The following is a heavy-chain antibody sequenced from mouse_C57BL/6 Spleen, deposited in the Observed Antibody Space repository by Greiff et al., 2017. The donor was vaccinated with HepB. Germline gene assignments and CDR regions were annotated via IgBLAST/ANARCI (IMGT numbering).Heavy chain of an antibody. D-gene: IGHD2-2*01. CDR3: ARGELWLRRYAMDY. CDR1: GYAFTNYL. V-gene: IGHV1-54*01. Sequence: QVQLQQSGAELVRPGTSVKVSCKASGYAFTNYLIEWVKQRPGQGLEWIGVINPGSGGTNYNEKFKGKATLTADKSSSTAYMQLSSLTSEDSAVYFCARGELWLRRYAMDYWGQGTSVTVSS. CDR2: INPGSGGT. J-gene: IGHJ4*01.